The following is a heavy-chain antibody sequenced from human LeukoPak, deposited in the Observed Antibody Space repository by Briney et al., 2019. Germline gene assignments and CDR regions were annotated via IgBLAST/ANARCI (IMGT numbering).Heavy chain of an antibody. CDR2: ISSSSTTI. CDR1: GFTFSSQS. D-gene: IGHD2-21*02. CDR3: ARNPADFGGDFGDY. J-gene: IGHJ4*02. V-gene: IGHV3-48*04. Sequence: GGSLRLSCAASGFTFSSQSMNWVRQAPGKGLEWISYISSSSTTIYYADSVKGRLTISRDNAKNSLYLQMNSLRPEDTAVYYCARNPADFGGDFGDYWGQGTLVTVSS.